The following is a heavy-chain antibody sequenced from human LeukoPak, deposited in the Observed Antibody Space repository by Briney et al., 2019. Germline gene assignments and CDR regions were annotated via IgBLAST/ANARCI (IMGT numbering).Heavy chain of an antibody. Sequence: PGGSLRLSCAASGFTFSSYSMNWVRQAPGKGLERVSSISSSSSYIYYADSVKGRFTISRDNAKNSLYLQMNSLRAEDTAVYYCARDGLRYFEGGSYYYGMDVWGQGTTVTVSS. CDR1: GFTFSSYS. CDR2: ISSSSSYI. J-gene: IGHJ6*02. D-gene: IGHD3-9*01. CDR3: ARDGLRYFEGGSYYYGMDV. V-gene: IGHV3-21*01.